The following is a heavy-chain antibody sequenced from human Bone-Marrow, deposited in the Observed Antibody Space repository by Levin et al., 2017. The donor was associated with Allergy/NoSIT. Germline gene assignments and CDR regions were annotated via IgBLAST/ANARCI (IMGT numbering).Heavy chain of an antibody. CDR3: AKYRRVNGNYDSHFGN. V-gene: IGHV3-23*01. CDR2: ISGGGIT. Sequence: GGSLRLSCAASGFTFTSYGMTWVRQAPGKGLEWVSTISGGGITFYGDPVKGRFTISRDNSMDTLFLQMNSLRAEDTAVYFCAKYRRVNGNYDSHFGNWGQGTLVTGSS. D-gene: IGHD3-22*01. CDR1: GFTFTSYG. J-gene: IGHJ4*02.